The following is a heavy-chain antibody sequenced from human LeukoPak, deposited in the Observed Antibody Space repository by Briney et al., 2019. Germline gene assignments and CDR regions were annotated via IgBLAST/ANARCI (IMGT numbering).Heavy chain of an antibody. CDR1: GYTFTGYY. CDR2: INPNSGGT. D-gene: IGHD1-26*01. Sequence: GASVKVSCKASGYTFTGYYMHWVRQAPGQGLEWMGWINPNSGGTNYAQKFQGRVTMTRDTSISTAYMELSRLRSDDTAVYYCARDKTYSGSYSAAYYYYYYMDVWGKGTTVTISS. CDR3: ARDKTYSGSYSAAYYYYYYMDV. V-gene: IGHV1-2*02. J-gene: IGHJ6*03.